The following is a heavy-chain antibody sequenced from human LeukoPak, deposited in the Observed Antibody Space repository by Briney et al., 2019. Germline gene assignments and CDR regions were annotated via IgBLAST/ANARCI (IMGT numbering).Heavy chain of an antibody. CDR1: GFTFGTYV. CDR2: ISEDGSKK. CDR3: ARERIATTGTGWFDH. J-gene: IGHJ5*02. Sequence: GRSLRLSCAASGFTFGTYVIHWVRQAPGKGLEWVAVISEDGSKKYYADSVKGRLTISRDNSKKTLYLQMNSLRTEDTAVYYCARERIATTGTGWFDHWGQGTLVTVSS. D-gene: IGHD6-13*01. V-gene: IGHV3-30*04.